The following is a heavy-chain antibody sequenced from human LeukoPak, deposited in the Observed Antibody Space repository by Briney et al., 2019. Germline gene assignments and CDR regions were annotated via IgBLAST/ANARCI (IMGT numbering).Heavy chain of an antibody. CDR2: IIPILGIA. Sequence: SVKVSCKASGGTFSSYAISWVRQAPGQGLEWMGRIIPILGIANYAQKFQGRVTITADKSTSTAYMELSSLRSEDTAVYYCARVYGSGSYYVRGLGREAFDIWGQGTMVTVSS. V-gene: IGHV1-69*04. J-gene: IGHJ3*02. CDR1: GGTFSSYA. D-gene: IGHD3-10*01. CDR3: ARVYGSGSYYVRGLGREAFDI.